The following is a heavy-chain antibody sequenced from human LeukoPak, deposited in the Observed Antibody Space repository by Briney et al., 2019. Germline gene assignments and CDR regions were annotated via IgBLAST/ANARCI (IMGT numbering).Heavy chain of an antibody. D-gene: IGHD1-1*01. CDR1: GFTVNTND. J-gene: IGHJ4*02. CDR2: IDSGGRT. V-gene: IGHV3-66*01. CDR3: ATNWNLDY. Sequence: GGSLRLSCAASGFTVNTNDMSWVRQAPGKGLEWVSVIDSGGRTFYADSVKGRFTISRDNSKNTLNLQMNSLRVEDTAVYYCATNWNLDYWGQGALVTVSS.